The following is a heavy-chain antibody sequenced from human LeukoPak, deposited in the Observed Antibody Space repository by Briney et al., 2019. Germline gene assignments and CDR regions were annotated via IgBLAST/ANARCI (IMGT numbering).Heavy chain of an antibody. CDR2: MYYSGST. CDR1: GGSISSYY. J-gene: IGHJ5*02. CDR3: ARLVSGNYGWFDP. V-gene: IGHV4-59*08. D-gene: IGHD1-7*01. Sequence: SETLSLTCTVSGGSISSYYWSWMRQPPGKGLEWIGYMYYSGSTNYNPSLKSRVTISVDTSKNQFSLKLSSVTAADTAVYYCARLVSGNYGWFDPWGQGTLVTVSS.